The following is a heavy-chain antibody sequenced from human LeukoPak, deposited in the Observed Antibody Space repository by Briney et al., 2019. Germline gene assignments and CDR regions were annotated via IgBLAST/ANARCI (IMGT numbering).Heavy chain of an antibody. D-gene: IGHD3-3*01. V-gene: IGHV4-38-2*02. CDR2: IYHSGRT. CDR3: ASTIFGVVPKGYYYYYMDV. J-gene: IGHJ6*03. CDR1: GYSISSGYY. Sequence: SETLSLTCTVSGYSISSGYYWGWIRQPPGKGLEWIGSIYHSGRTYYNPSLKSRVTISVDTSKNQFSLKLSSVTAADTAVYYCASTIFGVVPKGYYYYYMDVWGKGTTVTVSS.